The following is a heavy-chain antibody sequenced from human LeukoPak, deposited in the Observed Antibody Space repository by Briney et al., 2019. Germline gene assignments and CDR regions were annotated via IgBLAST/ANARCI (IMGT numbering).Heavy chain of an antibody. D-gene: IGHD4-11*01. V-gene: IGHV1-69*05. CDR1: GGTFSSYA. CDR2: IIPIFGTA. CDR3: ARDSTTGTTSGLAFDP. Sequence: SVKVSCKASGGTFSSYAISWVRQAPGQGLEWMGGIIPIFGTANYAQKFQGRVTITTDESTSTAYMELSSLRSEDTAVYYCARDSTTGTTSGLAFDPWGEGTLVTVSS. J-gene: IGHJ5*02.